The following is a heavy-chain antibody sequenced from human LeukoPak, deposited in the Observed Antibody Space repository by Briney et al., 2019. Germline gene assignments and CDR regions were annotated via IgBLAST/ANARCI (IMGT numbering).Heavy chain of an antibody. V-gene: IGHV1-69*05. D-gene: IGHD3-22*01. CDR3: ARSEPEGAVGGYYSDFNY. CDR1: GGTFSSYA. Sequence: SVKVSCKASGGTFSSYAISWVRQAPGQGLEWMGGIIPIFGTANYAQKFQGRVTITTDESTSTAYMELSSLRSEDTAVYYCARSEPEGAVGGYYSDFNYWGQGTLVTVSS. CDR2: IIPIFGTA. J-gene: IGHJ4*02.